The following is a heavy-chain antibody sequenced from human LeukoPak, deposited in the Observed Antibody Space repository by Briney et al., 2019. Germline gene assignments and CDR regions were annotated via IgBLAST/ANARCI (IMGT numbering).Heavy chain of an antibody. CDR2: IFPGDSET. J-gene: IGHJ6*02. Sequence: GESLKISCKGSGYSFTSYWVGWVRQMPGKGLEWMGIIFPGDSETRYTPSFQGQVTISADKSINTAYLQWSSLKASDTAMYYCARQSYSSSYDRGLDVWGQGTTVTVSS. V-gene: IGHV5-51*01. D-gene: IGHD6-6*01. CDR3: ARQSYSSSYDRGLDV. CDR1: GYSFTSYW.